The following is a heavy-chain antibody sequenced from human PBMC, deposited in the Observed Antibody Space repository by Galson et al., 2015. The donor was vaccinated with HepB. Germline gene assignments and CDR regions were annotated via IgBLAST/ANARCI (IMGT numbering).Heavy chain of an antibody. Sequence: SLRLSCAASGFTFSHYGFHWVRQAPGKGLEWMAVISFDGSNNYYADSVRGRFTISRDNSKNTLHLQMNSLRTEDTAVYYCAKDGGWDTMIDPAGDWYFDLWGRGTLVTVSS. J-gene: IGHJ2*01. CDR2: ISFDGSNN. CDR1: GFTFSHYG. V-gene: IGHV3-30*18. D-gene: IGHD3-22*01. CDR3: AKDGGWDTMIDPAGDWYFDL.